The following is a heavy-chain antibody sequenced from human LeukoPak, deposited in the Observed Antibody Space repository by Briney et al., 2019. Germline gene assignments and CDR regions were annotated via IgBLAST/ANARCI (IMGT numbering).Heavy chain of an antibody. CDR2: INHSGST. D-gene: IGHD5-12*01. V-gene: IGHV4-34*01. CDR3: AGRGDGYNFTIDY. CDR1: GGSFSGYY. J-gene: IGHJ4*02. Sequence: SETLSLTCAVYGGSFSGYYWSWIRQPPGKGLEWIGEINHSGSTNYNPSLKSRVTISVDTSKNQFSLKLSSVTAADTAVYYCAGRGDGYNFTIDYWGQGTLVTVSS.